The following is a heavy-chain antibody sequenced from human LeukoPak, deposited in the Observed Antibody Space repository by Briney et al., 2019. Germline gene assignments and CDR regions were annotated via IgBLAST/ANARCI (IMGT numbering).Heavy chain of an antibody. CDR2: ISYDGNEK. D-gene: IGHD3-10*01. CDR3: TRGYGSFDN. Sequence: GGSLRLSCAASGFTFISYDMHWVRQAPGKGLEWVAIISYDGNEKYYADSVKGRSTISRDNSKNTLYLQMNSLIAEDTAVYYCTRGYGSFDNWGQGTLVIVSS. CDR1: GFTFISYD. J-gene: IGHJ4*02. V-gene: IGHV3-30*03.